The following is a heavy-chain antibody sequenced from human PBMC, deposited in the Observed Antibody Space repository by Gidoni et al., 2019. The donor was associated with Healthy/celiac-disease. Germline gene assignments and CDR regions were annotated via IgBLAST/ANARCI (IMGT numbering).Heavy chain of an antibody. Sequence: QVQLVPSGAEVKKPGASVQVSCKSSGYSFTSSAMHWVRQAPGQRLEWMGWITAGNGNTKYSQKFQGRVTITRDTSASTAYMELSSLRSEDTAVYDWERFRVAARHYYYDGMDVWGQGTTVTVSS. CDR1: GYSFTSSA. V-gene: IGHV1-3*01. CDR3: ERFRVAARHYYYDGMDV. J-gene: IGHJ6*02. CDR2: ITAGNGNT. D-gene: IGHD6-6*01.